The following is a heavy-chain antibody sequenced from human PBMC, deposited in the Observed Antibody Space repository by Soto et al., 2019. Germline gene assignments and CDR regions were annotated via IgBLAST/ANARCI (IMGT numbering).Heavy chain of an antibody. J-gene: IGHJ5*02. CDR3: ARVLRVYRNAIPINWFDP. Sequence: PSETLSLTCTVSGGFISSGGYYWSWIRQHPGKGLEWIGYIYYSGSTYYNPSLKSRVTISVDTSKNQFSLKLSSVTAADTAVYYCARVLRVYRNAIPINWFDPWGQGTLVTVSS. CDR1: GGFISSGGYY. D-gene: IGHD2-8*01. CDR2: IYYSGST. V-gene: IGHV4-31*03.